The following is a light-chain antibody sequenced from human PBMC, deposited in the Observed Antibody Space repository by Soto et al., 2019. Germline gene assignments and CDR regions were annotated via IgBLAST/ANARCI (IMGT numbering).Light chain of an antibody. CDR1: SSDVGACTY. J-gene: IGLJ1*01. Sequence: QSALTQPASVSGCPGQAITISCTWTSSDVGACTYVSWYQQHPGKAPKLMIYEVSNRPSGVSNRFSGSKSGNTASLTISGRQAEDEADYYCTSYTTSRTYVFGTGTKVTVL. CDR2: EVS. CDR3: TSYTTSRTYV. V-gene: IGLV2-14*01.